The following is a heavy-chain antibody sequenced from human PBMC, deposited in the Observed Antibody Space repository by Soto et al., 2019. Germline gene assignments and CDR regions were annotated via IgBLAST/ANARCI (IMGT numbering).Heavy chain of an antibody. CDR1: GFTFNSYT. V-gene: IGHV3-23*01. D-gene: IGHD3-3*01. CDR2: ISGSGGSP. J-gene: IGHJ4*02. Sequence: GGSLRLSCAASGFTFNSYTMAWVRQAPGKGLEWVSSISGSGGSPSYADSVQGRFTISRDNARNTLSLQMNSLRDEDTAVYYGTRSILAVVIHFDYWGQGTLVTVAS. CDR3: TRSILAVVIHFDY.